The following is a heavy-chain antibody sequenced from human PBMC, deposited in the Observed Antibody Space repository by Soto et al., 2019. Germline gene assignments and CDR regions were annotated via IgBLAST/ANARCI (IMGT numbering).Heavy chain of an antibody. D-gene: IGHD2-2*01. CDR2: INHNGGTT. CDR3: PTDGRYAQYV. CDR1: GFTFSNTW. V-gene: IGHV3-74*01. Sequence: GGSLRLSCAASGFTFSNTWMHWVRQAPGKGLVWVSQINHNGGTTTYADSVKGRFTISRDNAKNTVYLQMNSLRAEDTAVYYCPTDGRYAQYVWGQGTTVTVSS. J-gene: IGHJ6*02.